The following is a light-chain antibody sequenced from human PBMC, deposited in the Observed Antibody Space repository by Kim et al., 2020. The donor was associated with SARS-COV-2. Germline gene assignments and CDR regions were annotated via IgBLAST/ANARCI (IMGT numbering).Light chain of an antibody. CDR2: RAS. J-gene: IGKJ1*01. CDR1: QIISDL. V-gene: IGKV1-5*03. Sequence: SAAVGTRLTISCRANQIISDLLAWFQQKPKTPPKLLVYRASTLQNGVPSQFSGSGSATVSTLTITSLQPDDFATYYCQQYDTLCTFGQGTKVDIK. CDR3: QQYDTLCT.